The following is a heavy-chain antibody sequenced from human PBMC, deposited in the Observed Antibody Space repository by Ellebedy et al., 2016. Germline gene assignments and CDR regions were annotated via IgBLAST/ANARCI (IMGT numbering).Heavy chain of an antibody. CDR3: ARVSSSRSSGYSSRWDVSYFDY. CDR1: GYTFTSYF. J-gene: IGHJ4*02. Sequence: ASVKVSXXASGYTFTSYFIHYVRQAPGQGLEWMGIINPSDDDKNYAQKFQGRVTMTRDTSISTAYMELSRLRSDDTAVYYCARVSSSRSSGYSSRWDVSYFDYWGQGTQVTVSS. CDR2: INPSDDDK. D-gene: IGHD6-13*01. V-gene: IGHV1-2*02.